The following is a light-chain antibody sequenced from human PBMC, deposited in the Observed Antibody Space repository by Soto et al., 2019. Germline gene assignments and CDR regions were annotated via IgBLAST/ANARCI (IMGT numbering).Light chain of an antibody. Sequence: QSVLTQPPSVSGAPGQRVTISCTGSSSNIGAGYDVHWYQQLPGTAPKLLIYGNSNRPSGVPDRFSGSKSGTSASLAITGVQDEDEADYYCQSYDSSLSGWVFGGGTKLTVL. CDR3: QSYDSSLSGWV. CDR1: SSNIGAGYD. CDR2: GNS. V-gene: IGLV1-40*01. J-gene: IGLJ3*02.